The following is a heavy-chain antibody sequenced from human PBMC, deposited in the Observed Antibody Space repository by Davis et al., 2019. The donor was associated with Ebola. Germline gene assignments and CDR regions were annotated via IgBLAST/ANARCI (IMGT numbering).Heavy chain of an antibody. J-gene: IGHJ6*02. CDR2: TYYTSKWHN. CDR1: GDSVFGTNGA. Sequence: HSQTLSLTCAISGDSVFGTNGAWNWIRQSPSRGLEWLGRTYYTSKWHNDYGESVKSRISINPDTSKNQLSLQLNSVTPEDAAVYYCVRGWGRSGLDVWGQGTTVTVSS. D-gene: IGHD3-16*01. V-gene: IGHV6-1*01. CDR3: VRGWGRSGLDV.